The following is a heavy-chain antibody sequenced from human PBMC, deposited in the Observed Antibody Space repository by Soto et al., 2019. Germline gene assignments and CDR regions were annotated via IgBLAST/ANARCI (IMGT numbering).Heavy chain of an antibody. V-gene: IGHV2-5*02. J-gene: IGHJ1*01. CDR2: IYWDDDR. CDR3: VHKYDSGSWVYFQR. Sequence: QITLRESGPSLVKPTQTLTLTCTFSGFSLNSDGVGVGWVRQSPGKAPEWLAIIYWDDDRRYSPSLKSRLTITRDTSKNQVVLIMTNMGPVDTATYFCVHKYDSGSWVYFQRWGQGTLVTVS. D-gene: IGHD6-13*01. CDR1: GFSLNSDGVG.